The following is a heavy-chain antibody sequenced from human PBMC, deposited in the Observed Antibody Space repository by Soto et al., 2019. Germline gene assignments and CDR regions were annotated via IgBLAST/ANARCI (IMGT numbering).Heavy chain of an antibody. D-gene: IGHD3-16*02. CDR3: AKEDQGYIWVSYRNWYFDL. CDR1: GFTFSSYA. Sequence: EVQLLESGGGLVQPGGSLRLSCAASGFTFSSYAMTWVRQAPGKGLEWVSGISSGGGSTYYADSVKGRFTISRDKSKTHLYLQMDRLSAEDTAIYDCAKEDQGYIWVSYRNWYFDLWGRGTLVAVAS. CDR2: ISSGGGST. J-gene: IGHJ2*01. V-gene: IGHV3-23*01.